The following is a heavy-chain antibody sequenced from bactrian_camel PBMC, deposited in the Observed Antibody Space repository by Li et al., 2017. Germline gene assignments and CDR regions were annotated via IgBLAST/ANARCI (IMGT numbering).Heavy chain of an antibody. D-gene: IGHD3*01. Sequence: DVQLVESGGGSVQAGGSLRLSCVVSGMKYDTYCVGWFRQTLGNEREGVATMYTGGRATYYADAVQGRFTISRNNAKNTVYLQMNSLKPEDTAMYYSAAVGGRVTAIQALDIKPRPPYEYINRGQGTQVTVS. CDR1: GMKYDTYC. CDR2: MYTGGRAT. V-gene: IGHV3S40*01. CDR3: AAVGGRVTAIQALDIKPRPPYEYIN. J-gene: IGHJ4*01.